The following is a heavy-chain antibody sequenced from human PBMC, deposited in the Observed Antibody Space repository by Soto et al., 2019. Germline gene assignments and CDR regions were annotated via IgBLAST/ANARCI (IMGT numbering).Heavy chain of an antibody. CDR1: GGSISSYY. V-gene: IGHV4-59*12. CDR3: ARERGFGEFFGMDV. CDR2: IYYSGST. Sequence: KASETLSLTCTVSGGSISSYYWIWIRQPPGKGLEWIGYIYYSGSTNYNPSLKSRVTISVDTSKNQFSLKLSSVTAADTAVYYCARERGFGEFFGMDVWGQGTTVTVSS. D-gene: IGHD3-10*01. J-gene: IGHJ6*02.